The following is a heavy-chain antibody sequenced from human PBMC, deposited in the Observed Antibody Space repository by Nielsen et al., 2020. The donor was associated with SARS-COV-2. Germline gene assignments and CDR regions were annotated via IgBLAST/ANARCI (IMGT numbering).Heavy chain of an antibody. V-gene: IGHV3-74*01. J-gene: IGHJ4*02. CDR1: GFTFTAYW. D-gene: IGHD3-16*01. CDR3: ARGPAREYYDHTEFFDY. CDR2: INFDGTGT. Sequence: GGSLRLSCTASGFTFTAYWMHWVRQAPGKGLTWVSHINFDGTGTSYADSVKGRFTISRDNAKNTLYLQMNSLRAEDTAVYYCARGPAREYYDHTEFFDYWGQGTLVTVSS.